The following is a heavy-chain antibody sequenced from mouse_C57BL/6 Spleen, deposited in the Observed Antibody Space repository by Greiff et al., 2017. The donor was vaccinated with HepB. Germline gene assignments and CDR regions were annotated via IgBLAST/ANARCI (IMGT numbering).Heavy chain of an antibody. Sequence: EVKLVESGGDLVKPGGSLKLSCAASGFTFSSYGMSWVRQTPDKRLEWVATISSGGSYTYYPDSVKGRFTISRDNAKNTLYLQMSSLKSEDTAMYYCARHYYGSSHAYWYVDVWGTGTTVTVSS. V-gene: IGHV5-6*01. CDR2: ISSGGSYT. CDR3: ARHYYGSSHAYWYVDV. D-gene: IGHD1-1*01. J-gene: IGHJ1*03. CDR1: GFTFSSYG.